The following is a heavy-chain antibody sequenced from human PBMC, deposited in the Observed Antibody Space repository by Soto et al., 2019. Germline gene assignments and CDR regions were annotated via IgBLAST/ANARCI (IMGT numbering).Heavy chain of an antibody. CDR2: IVVGSGNT. V-gene: IGHV1-58*01. J-gene: IGHJ6*02. D-gene: IGHD3-16*02. Sequence: ASVKVSCKASGFTFTSSAVQWVRQARGQRLEWIGWIVVGSGNTNYAQKFQERVTITRDMSTSTAYMELSSLRSEDTAVYYCTTPLRLGELSLGTYYYGMDVWGQGTTVTVSS. CDR3: TTPLRLGELSLGTYYYGMDV. CDR1: GFTFTSSA.